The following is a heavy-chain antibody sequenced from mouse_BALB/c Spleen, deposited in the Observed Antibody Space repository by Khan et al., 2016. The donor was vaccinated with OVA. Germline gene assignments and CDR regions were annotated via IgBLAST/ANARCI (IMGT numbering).Heavy chain of an antibody. CDR2: INSDGYYT. J-gene: IGHJ3*01. V-gene: IGHV5-6*01. CDR3: GSRLTGSFAY. Sequence: EVELVESGGDLAKPGGSLRLSCAASGFTFSTYCMSWVRQFPDKGLEWVATINSDGYYTYYPDTLKGRFTFSRNNAENTLYLQMSSLKAEDTAIYYCGSRLTGSFAYWGHGTLVTVSA. D-gene: IGHD4-1*01. CDR1: GFTFSTYC.